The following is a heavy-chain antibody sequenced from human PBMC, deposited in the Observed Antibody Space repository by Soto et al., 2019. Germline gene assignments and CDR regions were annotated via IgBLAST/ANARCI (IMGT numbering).Heavy chain of an antibody. V-gene: IGHV1-69*12. CDR3: AREGCSGGSCYSYHRKFDP. J-gene: IGHJ5*02. D-gene: IGHD2-15*01. Sequence: QVQLVQSGAEVKKPGSSVKVSCKASGGTFSSYAISWVRQAPGQGLEWMGGIIPIFGTANYAQKFQGRVTITADESTSTAYMELSSLRSEDTAVYYCAREGCSGGSCYSYHRKFDPWGQGTLVTVSS. CDR2: IIPIFGTA. CDR1: GGTFSSYA.